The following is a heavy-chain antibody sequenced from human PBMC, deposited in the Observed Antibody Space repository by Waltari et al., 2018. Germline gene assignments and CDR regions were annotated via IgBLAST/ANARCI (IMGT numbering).Heavy chain of an antibody. D-gene: IGHD4-17*01. J-gene: IGHJ4*02. CDR2: IIPIFGTA. CDR1: GGTFSSYA. CDR3: ARDRGDYGDYVPALDY. Sequence: QVQLVQSGAEVKKTGSSVKVSCKASGGTFSSYAISWVRQAPGQGLEWMGGIIPIFGTANYAQKFQGRVTITADESTSTAYMELSSLRSEDTAVYYCARDRGDYGDYVPALDYWGQGTLVTVSS. V-gene: IGHV1-69*01.